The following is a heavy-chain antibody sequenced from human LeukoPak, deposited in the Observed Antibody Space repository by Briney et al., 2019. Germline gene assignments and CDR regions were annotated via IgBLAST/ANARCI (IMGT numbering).Heavy chain of an antibody. J-gene: IGHJ4*02. Sequence: GGSLRLSCAASGFTFSSYWMSWVRQAPGKGLEWVANIKQDGSEKYYVDSVKGRFTISRDNAKNSLYLQMNSLRAEDTAVYYCARDLNFDWLSFDYWGQGTLVTVSS. V-gene: IGHV3-7*01. CDR2: IKQDGSEK. CDR3: ARDLNFDWLSFDY. D-gene: IGHD3-9*01. CDR1: GFTFSSYW.